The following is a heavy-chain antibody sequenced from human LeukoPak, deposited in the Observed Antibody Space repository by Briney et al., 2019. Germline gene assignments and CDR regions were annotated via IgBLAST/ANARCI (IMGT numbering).Heavy chain of an antibody. CDR1: GYSISSGYY. V-gene: IGHV4-38-2*02. J-gene: IGHJ4*01. CDR2: IYHSGST. CDR3: ARVTLGGSFRLRGFSDY. Sequence: SETLSLTCTVSGYSISSGYYWGCIRQPPGKGLEWIGSIYHSGSTYYNPSLKSRVTISVDTSKNQFSLKLSSVTAADTAVYYCARVTLGGSFRLRGFSDYWGQGTLLTVSS. D-gene: IGHD1-26*01.